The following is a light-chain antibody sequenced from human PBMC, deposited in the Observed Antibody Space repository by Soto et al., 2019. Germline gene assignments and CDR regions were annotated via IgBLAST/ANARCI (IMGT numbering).Light chain of an antibody. CDR1: QSISSY. CDR2: AAS. CDR3: QHGYSTARI. J-gene: IGKJ1*01. V-gene: IGKV1-39*01. Sequence: DIQMTQSQSSLSASVGDRVTITCRASQSISSYLNWYQQKPGKAPKLLIYAASSLQSGVPSRNSGNGSGPDFTLSISSLQTEDFATYYCQHGYSTARIFGQRTQAEIK.